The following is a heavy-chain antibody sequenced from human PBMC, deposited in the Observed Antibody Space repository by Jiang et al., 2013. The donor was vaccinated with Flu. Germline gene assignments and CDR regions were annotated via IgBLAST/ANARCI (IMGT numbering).Heavy chain of an antibody. V-gene: IGHV3-30*18. Sequence: VQLLESGGGVVQPGRSLRLSCAASGFTFSNYGMHWVRQAPGKGLEWVAVISFDGSNKYHADSVKGRFTISRDNSKNTLNLQMNSLRPEDTAVYYCAKDLTVFXAGDCSLFDYVGPGNPGHRLL. D-gene: IGHD2-21*01. CDR1: GFTFSNYG. J-gene: IGHJ4*02. CDR3: AKDLTVFXAGDCSLFDY. CDR2: ISFDGSNK.